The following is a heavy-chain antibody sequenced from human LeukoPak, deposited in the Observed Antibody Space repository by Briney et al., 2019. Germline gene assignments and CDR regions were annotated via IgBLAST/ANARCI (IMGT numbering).Heavy chain of an antibody. D-gene: IGHD6-13*01. CDR3: ANSIAAAGCFDY. J-gene: IGHJ4*02. Sequence: GGSLRLSCAASGFTFSDYYMSWIRQAPGKGLEWVLYISSSGSTIYYADSVKGRFTISRDNAKNSLYLQMNSLRAEDTAVYYCANSIAAAGCFDYWGQGTLVTVSS. CDR2: ISSSGSTI. CDR1: GFTFSDYY. V-gene: IGHV3-11*04.